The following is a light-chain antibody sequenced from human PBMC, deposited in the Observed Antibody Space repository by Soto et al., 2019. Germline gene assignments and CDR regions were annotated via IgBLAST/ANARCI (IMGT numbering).Light chain of an antibody. CDR2: GAS. V-gene: IGKV3-11*01. Sequence: DIVLTQSPGTLSLSPGERATLSCRASQSISTYLAWYQQKPGQAPRLLIYGASIRATGIPDRFSGSGSGTHFALTISRLEPEDFAVYYCQQRYNWPRTFGQGTKVDIK. CDR1: QSISTY. CDR3: QQRYNWPRT. J-gene: IGKJ1*01.